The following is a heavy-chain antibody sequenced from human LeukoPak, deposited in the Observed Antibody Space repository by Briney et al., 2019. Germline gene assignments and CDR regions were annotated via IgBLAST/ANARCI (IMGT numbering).Heavy chain of an antibody. Sequence: GGSLRLSCAASGFTFSSYALSWVRQAPGKGLEWVSGISGNGVGTYYADSMRGRFTISRDNSRYTLYLQMNSLRVEDTAIYYCAKIPWYSSSWSIDYWGRGSLVTVSS. J-gene: IGHJ4*02. V-gene: IGHV3-23*01. CDR3: AKIPWYSSSWSIDY. D-gene: IGHD6-13*01. CDR2: ISGNGVGT. CDR1: GFTFSSYA.